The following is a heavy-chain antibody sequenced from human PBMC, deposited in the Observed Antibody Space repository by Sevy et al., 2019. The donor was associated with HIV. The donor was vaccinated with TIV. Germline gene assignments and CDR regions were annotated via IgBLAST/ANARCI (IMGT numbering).Heavy chain of an antibody. V-gene: IGHV4-59*01. CDR1: GGSISNFY. Sequence: SETLSLTCTVSGGSISNFYWSWIRQPPGKGLEWIGNIYYSASTNYNPSLKSRVTISVDTSKNQLSLRLNSVTAADTAGYYCAREPPYYDILSGYSYGMDVWGQGTTVTVSS. CDR2: IYYSAST. CDR3: AREPPYYDILSGYSYGMDV. J-gene: IGHJ6*02. D-gene: IGHD3-9*01.